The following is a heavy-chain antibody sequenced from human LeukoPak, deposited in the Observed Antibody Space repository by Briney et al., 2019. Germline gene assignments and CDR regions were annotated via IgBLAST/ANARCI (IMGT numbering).Heavy chain of an antibody. CDR3: ASTSVGGSGSYYDY. Sequence: PSETLSLTCTVSGGSISSSSYYWGWIRQPPGKGLEWIGSIYYSGSTYYSPSLKSRVTISVDTSKNQFSLKLSSVTAADTAVYYCASTSVGGSGSYYDYWGQGTLVTVSS. CDR1: GGSISSSSYY. J-gene: IGHJ4*02. D-gene: IGHD3-10*01. CDR2: IYYSGST. V-gene: IGHV4-39*01.